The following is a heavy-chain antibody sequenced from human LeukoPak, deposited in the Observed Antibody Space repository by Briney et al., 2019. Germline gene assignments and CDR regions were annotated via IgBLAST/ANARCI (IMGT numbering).Heavy chain of an antibody. CDR3: ARGEGITMVRGVIIHDAFDI. CDR2: FDPEDGET. CDR1: GYTLTELS. D-gene: IGHD3-10*01. J-gene: IGHJ3*02. Sequence: ASVKVSCKVSGYTLTELSMHWVRQAPGKGLEWMGGFDPEDGETIYAQKFQGRVTMTEDTSTDTAYMELSSLRSEDTAVYYCARGEGITMVRGVIIHDAFDIWGQGTMVTVSS. V-gene: IGHV1-24*01.